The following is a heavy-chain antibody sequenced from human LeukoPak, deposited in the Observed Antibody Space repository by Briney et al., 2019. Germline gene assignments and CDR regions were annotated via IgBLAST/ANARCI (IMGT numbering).Heavy chain of an antibody. CDR1: GYTFTSNY. V-gene: IGHV1-3*01. CDR2: INAGNGNT. Sequence: ASVKVSCKASGYTFTSNYIHWVRQAPGQRLEWMGWINAGNGNTKYSQKFQGRVTITRDTSASTAYMELSSLRSEDTAVYYCARDGMDVWGQGTTVTVSS. J-gene: IGHJ6*02. CDR3: ARDGMDV.